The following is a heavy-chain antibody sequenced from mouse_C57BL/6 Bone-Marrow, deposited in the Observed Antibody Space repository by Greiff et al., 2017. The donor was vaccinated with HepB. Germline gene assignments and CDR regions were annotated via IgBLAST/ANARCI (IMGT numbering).Heavy chain of an antibody. J-gene: IGHJ4*01. CDR2: IDPENGDT. CDR1: GFNIKDDY. CDR3: TTLGSNGTIYYAMDY. V-gene: IGHV14-4*01. D-gene: IGHD2-5*01. Sequence: DVKLQESGAELVRPGASVKLSCTASGFNIKDDYMHWVKQRPEQGLEWIGWIDPENGDTEYASKFQGKATITADTSSNTAYLQLSSLTSEDTAVYYCTTLGSNGTIYYAMDYWGQGTSVTVSS.